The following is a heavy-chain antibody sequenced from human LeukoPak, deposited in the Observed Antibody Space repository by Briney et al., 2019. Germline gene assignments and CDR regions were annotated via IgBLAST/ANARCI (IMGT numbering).Heavy chain of an antibody. D-gene: IGHD4-23*01. V-gene: IGHV4-39*01. CDR1: GGSIASDSYF. CDR3: ARRNSGSSRSDY. CDR2: ASYTRGT. J-gene: IGHJ4*02. Sequence: SETLSLTCTVSGGSIASDSYFWGWVRQPPGKGLEWIGSASYTRGTFYIPSLGTRATISLDTSNNAVSLKLTSVTAADTAVYYCARRNSGSSRSDYWGQGTLVTVSS.